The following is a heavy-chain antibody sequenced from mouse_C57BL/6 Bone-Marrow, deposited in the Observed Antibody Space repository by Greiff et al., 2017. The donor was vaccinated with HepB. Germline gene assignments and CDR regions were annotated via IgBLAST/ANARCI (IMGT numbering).Heavy chain of an antibody. J-gene: IGHJ4*01. CDR3: ASPANWENYYAMDY. V-gene: IGHV1-81*01. D-gene: IGHD4-1*01. CDR1: GYTFTSYG. Sequence: VKLMESGAELARPGASVKLSCKASGYTFTSYGISWVKQRTGQGLEWIGEIYPRSGNTYYNEKFKGKATLTADKSSSTAYMELRSLTSEDSAVYFCASPANWENYYAMDYWGQGTSVTVSS. CDR2: IYPRSGNT.